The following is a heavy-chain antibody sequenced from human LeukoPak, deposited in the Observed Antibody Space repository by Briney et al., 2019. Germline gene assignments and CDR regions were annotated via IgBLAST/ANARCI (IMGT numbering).Heavy chain of an antibody. CDR2: IRYDGSNK. D-gene: IGHD6-19*01. Sequence: GGSLRLSCAASGFTFSSHGMHWVRQAPGKGLEWVAFIRYDGSNKYYADSVKGRFTISRDNSKNTLYLQMNSLRAEDTAVYYCAKDRSGQWLVPVLDYWGQGTLVTVSS. CDR1: GFTFSSHG. CDR3: AKDRSGQWLVPVLDY. V-gene: IGHV3-30*02. J-gene: IGHJ4*02.